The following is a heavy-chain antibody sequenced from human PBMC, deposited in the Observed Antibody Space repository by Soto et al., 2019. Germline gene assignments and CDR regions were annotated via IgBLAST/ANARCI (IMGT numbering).Heavy chain of an antibody. CDR3: AKGVEAYCSGGSCYSDY. D-gene: IGHD2-15*01. CDR2: ISGSGGST. J-gene: IGHJ4*02. CDR1: GFTFSSYA. Sequence: GGSLRLSCAASGFTFSSYAMSWVRQAPGKGLEWVSAISGSGGSTYYADSVKGRFTISRDNSKNTLYLQMNSLRAEDTAVYYCAKGVEAYCSGGSCYSDYWGQGTLVTVSS. V-gene: IGHV3-23*01.